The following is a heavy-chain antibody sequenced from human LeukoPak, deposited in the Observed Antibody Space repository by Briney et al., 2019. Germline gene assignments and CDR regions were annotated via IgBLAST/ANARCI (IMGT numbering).Heavy chain of an antibody. Sequence: ASVKVPCKASGYTFTGYYMHWVRQAPGQGLERMGWINPNSGGTNYAQKFQGRVTMTRDTSISTAYMELSRLRSDDTAVYYCAREGAPGDIVATIAGFDPWGQGTLVTVSS. D-gene: IGHD5-12*01. CDR3: AREGAPGDIVATIAGFDP. J-gene: IGHJ5*02. CDR2: INPNSGGT. V-gene: IGHV1-2*02. CDR1: GYTFTGYY.